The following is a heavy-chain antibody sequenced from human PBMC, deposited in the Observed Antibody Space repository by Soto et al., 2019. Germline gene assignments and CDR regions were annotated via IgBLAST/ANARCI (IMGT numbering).Heavy chain of an antibody. D-gene: IGHD2-21*02. V-gene: IGHV4-34*01. CDR1: GGSLSGNY. CDR3: ARTTAAIHLNY. CDR2: THHSGST. J-gene: IGHJ4*02. Sequence: QAQLQQWGTGLLKPSETLSLTCAVYGGSLSGNYWGWIRQPPGKGLEWIGETHHSGSTAYNPSLKSRVTISVDTSRNQFSLKLNSVTVADTAMYYCARTTAAIHLNYWSQGTLVTVSS.